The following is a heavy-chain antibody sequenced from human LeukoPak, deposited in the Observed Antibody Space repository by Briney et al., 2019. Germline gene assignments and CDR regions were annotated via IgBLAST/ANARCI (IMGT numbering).Heavy chain of an antibody. CDR3: AKDPDYGDYGTDNWFDP. CDR2: ISGSGGST. V-gene: IGHV3-23*01. CDR1: GFTFSSYA. Sequence: GSLRLSCAASGFTFSSYAMSWVRQAPGKGLEWVSAISGSGGSTYYADSVKGRFTISRDNSKNTLYLQMNSLRAEDTAVYYCAKDPDYGDYGTDNWFDPWGQGTLVTVSS. J-gene: IGHJ5*02. D-gene: IGHD4-17*01.